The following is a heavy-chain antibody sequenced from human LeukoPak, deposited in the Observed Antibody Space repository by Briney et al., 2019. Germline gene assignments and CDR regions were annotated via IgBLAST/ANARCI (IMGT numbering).Heavy chain of an antibody. CDR1: GFTFSSYG. V-gene: IGHV3-33*06. CDR2: IWYDGSNK. Sequence: GRSLRLSCAASGFTFSSYGIHWVRQAPGKGLEWVAVIWYDGSNKYYADSVKGRFTISRDNSKNTLYLQMNSLRAEDTAVYYCAKDQAVTTSGAFDIWGQGTMVTVSS. D-gene: IGHD4-17*01. J-gene: IGHJ3*02. CDR3: AKDQAVTTSGAFDI.